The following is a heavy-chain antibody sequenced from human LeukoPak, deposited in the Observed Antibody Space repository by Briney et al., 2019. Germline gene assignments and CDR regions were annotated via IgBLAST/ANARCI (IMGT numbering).Heavy chain of an antibody. V-gene: IGHV1-69*04. D-gene: IGHD3-22*01. Sequence: SVKVSCKASGGTFSSYAMIWVRQAPGQGLEWMGRIIPNLGTTNRAQNFQDRVTLTADKSTNTAYMELTSLTSDDTAVYYCATTNDGGGYQWGDFFDFWGQGTLVTVSS. CDR1: GGTFSSYA. CDR2: IIPNLGTT. CDR3: ATTNDGGGYQWGDFFDF. J-gene: IGHJ4*02.